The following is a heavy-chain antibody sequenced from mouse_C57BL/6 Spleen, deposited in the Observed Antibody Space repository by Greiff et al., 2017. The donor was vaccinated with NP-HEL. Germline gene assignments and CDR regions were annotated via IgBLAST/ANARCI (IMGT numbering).Heavy chain of an antibody. D-gene: IGHD1-1*01. CDR3: ARAGIYYGSSYWYFDV. J-gene: IGHJ1*03. CDR1: GYTFTNYW. V-gene: IGHV1-63*01. CDR2: IYPGGGYT. Sequence: VKLQESGAELVRPGTSVKMSCKASGYTFTNYWIGWVKQRPGHGLEWIGDIYPGGGYTNYNEKFKGKATLTADKSSSTAYMQFSSLTSEDSAIYYCARAGIYYGSSYWYFDVWGTGTTVTVSS.